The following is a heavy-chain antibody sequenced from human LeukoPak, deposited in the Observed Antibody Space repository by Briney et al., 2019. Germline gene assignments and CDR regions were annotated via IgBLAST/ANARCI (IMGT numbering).Heavy chain of an antibody. CDR2: IYYSGST. J-gene: IGHJ4*02. CDR1: GGSVSSGGFY. Sequence: PSETLSLTCTVSGGSVSSGGFYWAWIRQPPGKGLEWIGYIYYSGSTNYIPSLRSRLTISVDTSKNQFSLKLSSVTAADTAVYYCAREDITGTASYFDYWGQGTLDTVSS. V-gene: IGHV4-61*08. CDR3: AREDITGTASYFDY. D-gene: IGHD1-7*01.